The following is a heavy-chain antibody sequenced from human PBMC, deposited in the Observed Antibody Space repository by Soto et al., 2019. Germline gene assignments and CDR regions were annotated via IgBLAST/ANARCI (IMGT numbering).Heavy chain of an antibody. CDR3: ATCGGDCYPHYYYGMDV. CDR2: IYPGDSDT. D-gene: IGHD2-21*02. J-gene: IGHJ6*02. Sequence: GESLKISCKGSGYSFTSYWIGWVRQMPGKGLEWMGIIYPGDSDTRYSPSFQGQVTISADKSISTAYLQWSSLKASDTAMYYCATCGGDCYPHYYYGMDVWGQGTTVTVSS. V-gene: IGHV5-51*01. CDR1: GYSFTSYW.